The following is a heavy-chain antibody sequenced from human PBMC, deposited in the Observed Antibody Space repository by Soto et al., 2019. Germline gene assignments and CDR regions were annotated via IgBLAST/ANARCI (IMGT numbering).Heavy chain of an antibody. Sequence: QVQLVQSGAEVKKPGASVKVSCKASGYTFTSYAISWVRQAPGQGPEWMGWINTYNGNTNYAQRLQGGVTRTTDTSTSTAYMELRGLSSDDTALYYCARAFVSRPNWFDPWGQGTMVTVSS. CDR2: INTYNGNT. CDR3: ARAFVSRPNWFDP. D-gene: IGHD2-2*01. CDR1: GYTFTSYA. J-gene: IGHJ5*02. V-gene: IGHV1-18*01.